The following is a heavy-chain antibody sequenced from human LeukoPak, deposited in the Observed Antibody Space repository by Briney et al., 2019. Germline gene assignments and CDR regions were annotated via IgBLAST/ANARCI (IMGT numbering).Heavy chain of an antibody. V-gene: IGHV3-7*03. J-gene: IGHJ4*02. CDR3: ARESGDYYYDSSGYPDY. CDR2: IKQDGSEK. CDR1: GFTFSSYW. D-gene: IGHD3-22*01. Sequence: PGGSLRLSCAASGFTFSSYWMSWVRQAPGKGLEWVANIKQDGSEKYYVDSVKGRFHISRDNAKTSLYLQMNSLRAEDTAVYYCARESGDYYYDSSGYPDYWGQGPLVTVSS.